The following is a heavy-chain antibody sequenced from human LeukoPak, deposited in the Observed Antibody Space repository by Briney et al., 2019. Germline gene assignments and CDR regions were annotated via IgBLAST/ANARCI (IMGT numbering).Heavy chain of an antibody. D-gene: IGHD2-15*01. Sequence: SVKVSCKASGGTFSSYAISWVRQAPGQGLEWMGGIIPIFGTANYAQKFQGRVTITTDESTSTAYMELSSLRSEDTAVYYCARDFRMLRAFDIWGQGTMVTVSS. CDR1: GGTFSSYA. V-gene: IGHV1-69*05. CDR3: ARDFRMLRAFDI. CDR2: IIPIFGTA. J-gene: IGHJ3*02.